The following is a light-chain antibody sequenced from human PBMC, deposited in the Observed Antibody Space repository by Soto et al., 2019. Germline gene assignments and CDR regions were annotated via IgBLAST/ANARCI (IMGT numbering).Light chain of an antibody. V-gene: IGKV3-11*01. CDR1: QSVSSY. CDR3: QQRSNWPPYT. CDR2: DAS. J-gene: IGKJ2*01. Sequence: EIVLTQSPATLSLSPGERATLSCRASQSVSSYLAWYQQKPGQAPRLLIYDASNRATGTPARFSGSGSGTDFTLTISSLEPEDFAVYYCQQRSNWPPYTCGQGTKLEIK.